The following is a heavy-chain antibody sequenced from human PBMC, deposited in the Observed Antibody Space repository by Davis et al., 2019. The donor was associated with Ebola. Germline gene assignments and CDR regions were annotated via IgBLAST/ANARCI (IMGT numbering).Heavy chain of an antibody. D-gene: IGHD6-6*01. CDR2: ISAYNGNT. CDR3: ARGGRGSSSSIFYYYYYYGMDV. J-gene: IGHJ6*02. Sequence: ASVKVSCKASGYTFTSYGISWVRQAPGQGLEWMGWISAYNGNTNYAQKLQGRVTMTTDTSTSTAYMELRSLRSDDTAVYYCARGGRGSSSSIFYYYYYYGMDVWGQGTTVTVSS. V-gene: IGHV1-18*01. CDR1: GYTFTSYG.